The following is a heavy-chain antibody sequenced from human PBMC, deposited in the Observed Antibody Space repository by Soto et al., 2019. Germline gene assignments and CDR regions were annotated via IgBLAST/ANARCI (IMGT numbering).Heavy chain of an antibody. CDR1: GYTFTSYA. Sequence: ASVKVSCKASGYTFTSYAMHWVRQAPGQRLEWMGWINAGNGNTKYSQKFQGRVTITRDTSASTVYMELSSLKASDTAMYYCARYWHSYSSNYFRGMDVWGQGTTVTVSS. D-gene: IGHD5-18*01. V-gene: IGHV1-3*01. J-gene: IGHJ6*02. CDR2: INAGNGNT. CDR3: ARYWHSYSSNYFRGMDV.